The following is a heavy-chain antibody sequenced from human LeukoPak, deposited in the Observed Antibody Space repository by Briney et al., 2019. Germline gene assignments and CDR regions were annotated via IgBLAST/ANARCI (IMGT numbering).Heavy chain of an antibody. Sequence: ASVKVSCKASGYTLTAYYIHWMRQAPGQGLEWMGWMNTHSGGTNYAQKFRARVSMTTDTTINTAYLELTGLTSDDTALYDCARAERTVSGLDVWGQGTTVTVSS. J-gene: IGHJ6*02. CDR3: ARAERTVSGLDV. CDR2: MNTHSGGT. V-gene: IGHV1-2*02. D-gene: IGHD2-2*01. CDR1: GYTLTAYY.